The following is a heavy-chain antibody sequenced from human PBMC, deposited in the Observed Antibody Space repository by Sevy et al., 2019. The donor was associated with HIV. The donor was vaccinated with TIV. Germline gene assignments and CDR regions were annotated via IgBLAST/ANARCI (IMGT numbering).Heavy chain of an antibody. J-gene: IGHJ6*02. V-gene: IGHV4-61*03. CDR2: FYDSGGT. D-gene: IGHD1-1*01. CDR3: ARHGAVQLAFGMDV. Sequence: SETLSLTCTVSGGSVSSGRYYWSWIRQPPGKGLEWIGYFYDSGGTKYNPSLKSRVSIAVDMSKNLFSLKLTSVTAADTAVYYCARHGAVQLAFGMDVWGQGTRVTVSS. CDR1: GGSVSSGRYY.